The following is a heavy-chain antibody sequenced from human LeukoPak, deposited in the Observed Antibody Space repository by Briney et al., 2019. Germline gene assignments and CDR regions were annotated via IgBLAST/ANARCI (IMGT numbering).Heavy chain of an antibody. D-gene: IGHD3-10*01. CDR2: ISGSGGST. CDR3: ARFISSIWFGELLNWFDP. J-gene: IGHJ5*02. CDR1: GFTFSSYA. V-gene: IGHV3-23*01. Sequence: GGSLRLSCAASGFTFSSYAMSWVRQAPGKGLEWVSAISGSGGSTCYADSVKGRFTISRDNSKNTLYLQMNSLRAADTAVYYCARFISSIWFGELLNWFDPWGQGTLVTVSS.